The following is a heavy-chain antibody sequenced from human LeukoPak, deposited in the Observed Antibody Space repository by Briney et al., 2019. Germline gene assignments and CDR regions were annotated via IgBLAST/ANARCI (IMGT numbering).Heavy chain of an antibody. CDR3: ARVLAAAAHFDF. CDR2: IYYSGST. V-gene: IGHV4-59*08. Sequence: SETLSLTCTVSGGSISSYYWSWIRQPPGKGLEWIGYIYYSGSTNYNPSLKSRVTISVDTSKNQFSLKLSSVAAADTAVYYCARVLAAAAHFDFWGQGTLVTVSS. D-gene: IGHD6-13*01. J-gene: IGHJ4*02. CDR1: GGSISSYY.